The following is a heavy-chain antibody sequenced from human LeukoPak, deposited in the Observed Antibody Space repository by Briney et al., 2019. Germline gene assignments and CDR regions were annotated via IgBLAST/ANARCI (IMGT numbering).Heavy chain of an antibody. Sequence: GSLRLSCAASGFTFSDYYMSWIRQPPGKGLEWIGEINHSGSTNYNPSLKSRVTISVDTSKNQFSLKLSSVTAADTAVYYCARSQGGYCSSTSCHALGYWGQGTLVTVSS. CDR3: ARSQGGYCSSTSCHALGY. CDR1: GFTFSDYY. J-gene: IGHJ4*02. D-gene: IGHD2-2*01. CDR2: INHSGST. V-gene: IGHV4-34*01.